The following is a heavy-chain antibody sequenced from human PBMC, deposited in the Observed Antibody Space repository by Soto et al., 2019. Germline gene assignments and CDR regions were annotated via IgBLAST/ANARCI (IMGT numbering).Heavy chain of an antibody. CDR2: IKQDGSEK. V-gene: IGHV3-7*01. D-gene: IGHD3-3*01. J-gene: IGHJ4*02. CDR3: ARDRYYDFWSGYYNAYFDY. CDR1: GFTFSSYW. Sequence: RLSCAASGFTFSSYWMSWVRQAPGKGLEWVANIKQDGSEKYYVDSVKGRFTISRDNAKNSLYLQMNSLRAEDTAVYYCARDRYYDFWSGYYNAYFDYWGQGTLVTVSS.